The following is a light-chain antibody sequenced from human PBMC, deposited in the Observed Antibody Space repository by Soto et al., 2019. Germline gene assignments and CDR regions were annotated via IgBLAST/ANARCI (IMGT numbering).Light chain of an antibody. CDR1: SSNIGAGYD. Sequence: QSVLTQPPSVSGAPGQRVTISCTGSSSNIGAGYDVHWYQQLPGTAPKLLIYGNSNRPSGVPDRFSGSKSGTSASLAITGLQAEDEGDYCCQSYDSSLSGSVFGGGTKLTVL. J-gene: IGLJ2*01. V-gene: IGLV1-40*01. CDR3: QSYDSSLSGSV. CDR2: GNS.